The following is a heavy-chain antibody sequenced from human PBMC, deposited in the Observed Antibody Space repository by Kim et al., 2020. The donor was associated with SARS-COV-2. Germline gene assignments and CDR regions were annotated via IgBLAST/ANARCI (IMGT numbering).Heavy chain of an antibody. J-gene: IGHJ6*02. CDR1: GGSISSYY. Sequence: SETLSLTCTVSGGSISSYYWSWIRQPPGKGLEWIGYIYYSGSTNYNPSLKSRVTISVDTSKNQFSLKLSSVTAADTAVYYCARVVAVATTYYYYYGMDVWGQGTTVTVSS. CDR2: IYYSGST. V-gene: IGHV4-59*01. D-gene: IGHD6-19*01. CDR3: ARVVAVATTYYYYYGMDV.